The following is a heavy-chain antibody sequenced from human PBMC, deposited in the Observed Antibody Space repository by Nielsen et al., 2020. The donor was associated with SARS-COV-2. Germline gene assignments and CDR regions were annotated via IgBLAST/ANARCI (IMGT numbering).Heavy chain of an antibody. V-gene: IGHV7-4-1*02. D-gene: IGHD6-13*01. CDR3: ARVQLVNPYLTHPHFDY. J-gene: IGHJ4*02. CDR1: GYTFTSYA. Sequence: ASVKVSCKASGYTFTSYAMNWVRQAPGQGLEWMGWINTNTGNPTYAQGFTGRFVFSLDTSVSTAYLQISSLKAEDTAVYYCARVQLVNPYLTHPHFDYWGQGTLVTVSS. CDR2: INTNTGNP.